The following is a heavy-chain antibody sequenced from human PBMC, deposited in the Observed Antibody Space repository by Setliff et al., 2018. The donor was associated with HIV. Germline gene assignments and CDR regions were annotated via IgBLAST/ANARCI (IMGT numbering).Heavy chain of an antibody. CDR2: FIPMFGAT. Sequence: SVKVSCKASGGTFSRSVFSWVRQVPGQGLEWMGRFIPMFGATNNAQRFQGRVTITADRSTSTVHMELRSLRSEDTAVYYCARELKGVYDSWSSSDPPYYFDNWGQGTLVTVSS. J-gene: IGHJ4*02. CDR1: GGTFSRSV. CDR3: ARELKGVYDSWSSSDPPYYFDN. D-gene: IGHD3-3*01. V-gene: IGHV1-69*06.